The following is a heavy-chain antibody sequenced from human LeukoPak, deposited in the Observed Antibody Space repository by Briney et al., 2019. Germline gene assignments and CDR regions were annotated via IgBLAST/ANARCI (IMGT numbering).Heavy chain of an antibody. CDR1: GFTFRSYA. D-gene: IGHD2-15*01. J-gene: IGHJ4*02. V-gene: IGHV3-66*01. CDR2: IYSGGST. Sequence: PGGSLRLSCAASGFTFRSYAMSWVRQAPGKGLEWVSVIYSGGSTYYADSVKGRFTISRDNSKNTLYLQMNSLRAEDTAVYYCARELGYCSGGSCYGDYWGQGTLVTVSS. CDR3: ARELGYCSGGSCYGDY.